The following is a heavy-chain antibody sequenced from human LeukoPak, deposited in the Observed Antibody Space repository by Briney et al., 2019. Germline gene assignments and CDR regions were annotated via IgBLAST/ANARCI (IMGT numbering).Heavy chain of an antibody. CDR1: GFTVSSNY. D-gene: IGHD6-6*01. CDR2: IYSGGNT. CDR3: ASGPPYSSSSGSVAFNI. J-gene: IGHJ3*02. Sequence: GGSLRLSCAASGFTVSSNYMSWVRQAPVKGLEWVSVIYSGGNTYAADSVKGRFTISRDNSKNTLYLHMNSLRAEDTAVYYCASGPPYSSSSGSVAFNIWGQGTMVTVSS. V-gene: IGHV3-53*01.